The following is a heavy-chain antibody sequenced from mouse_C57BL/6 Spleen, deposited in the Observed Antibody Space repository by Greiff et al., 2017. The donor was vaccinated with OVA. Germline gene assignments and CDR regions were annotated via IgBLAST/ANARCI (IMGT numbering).Heavy chain of an antibody. CDR2: IDPSDSYT. V-gene: IGHV1-50*01. J-gene: IGHJ2*01. Sequence: QVQLQQSGAELVKPGASVKLSCKASGYTFTSYWMQWVKQRPGQGLEWIGEIDPSDSYTNYNQKFKGKATLTVDTSSSTAYMQLSSLTSEDSAVYYCARGGGVDYWGQGTTLTVSS. CDR3: ARGGGVDY. D-gene: IGHD1-1*02. CDR1: GYTFTSYW.